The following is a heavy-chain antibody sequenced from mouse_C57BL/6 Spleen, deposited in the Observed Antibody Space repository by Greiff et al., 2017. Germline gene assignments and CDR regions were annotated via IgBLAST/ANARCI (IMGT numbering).Heavy chain of an antibody. D-gene: IGHD1-1*01. Sequence: VQLQQPGAELVRPGSSVKLSCKASGYTFTSYWMDWVKQRPGQGLEWIGNIYPSDSETHYNQKFKDKATLTVDKSSSTAYMQLSSLTSEDSAVYYCARGGYGKGYWGQGTTLTVSS. CDR1: GYTFTSYW. CDR2: IYPSDSET. J-gene: IGHJ2*01. V-gene: IGHV1-61*01. CDR3: ARGGYGKGY.